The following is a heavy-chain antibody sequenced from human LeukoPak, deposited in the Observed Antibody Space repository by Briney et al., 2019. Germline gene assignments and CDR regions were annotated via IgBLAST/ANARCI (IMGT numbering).Heavy chain of an antibody. V-gene: IGHV4-4*02. D-gene: IGHD2-15*01. CDR2: IYHSEST. CDR3: ASSRGPFDY. Sequence: SETLSLTCAVSGGSISSNNWWSWVRQPRGKGLEWIGEIYHSESTNYKPSLKSRVTISIDKSKNQLSLKLSSVTAADTAVYYCASSRGPFDYWGQGTLVTVYS. CDR1: GGSISSNNW. J-gene: IGHJ4*02.